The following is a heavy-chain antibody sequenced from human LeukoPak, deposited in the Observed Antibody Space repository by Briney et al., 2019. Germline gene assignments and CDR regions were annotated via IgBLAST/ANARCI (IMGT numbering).Heavy chain of an antibody. V-gene: IGHV4-59*12. CDR2: IYHTGST. CDR1: GGSISNYY. CDR3: AREDSGYDYSPFYY. Sequence: SETLSLTCTVSGGSISNYYWSWIRQPPGKGLELIGYIYHTGSTSYNPSLKSRVIMSVETSQNHFSLKVPSVTAADTAVYYCAREDSGYDYSPFYYWGQGILVTVSS. J-gene: IGHJ4*02. D-gene: IGHD5-12*01.